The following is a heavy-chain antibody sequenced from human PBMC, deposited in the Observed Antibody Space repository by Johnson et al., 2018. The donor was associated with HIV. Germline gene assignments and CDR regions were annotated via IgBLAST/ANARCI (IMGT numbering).Heavy chain of an antibody. Sequence: VQLVESGGGVVRPGGSLRLSCAASGFTFDDYAMSWVRQGPRKGLEWVSGINWNGGSTGYVDSVKGRFTISRDNDKNSLYLQMNSLRAEDTALYYCARGRATGRGRSAFDIWGQGTMVTVSS. CDR2: INWNGGST. CDR3: ARGRATGRGRSAFDI. V-gene: IGHV3-20*04. J-gene: IGHJ3*02. CDR1: GFTFDDYA. D-gene: IGHD1-14*01.